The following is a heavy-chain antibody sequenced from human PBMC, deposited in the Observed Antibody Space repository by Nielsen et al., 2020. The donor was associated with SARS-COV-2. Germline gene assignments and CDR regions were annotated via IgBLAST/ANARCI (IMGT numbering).Heavy chain of an antibody. CDR3: AKDGYCSGGSCYYYYYYYGMDV. J-gene: IGHJ6*02. CDR1: GFTFNSYA. CDR2: ISGSGGST. Sequence: GESLKISCAASGFTFNSYAMSWVRQAPGKGLEWVSAISGSGGSTYYADSVKGRFTISRDNSKNTLYLQMNSLRAEDTAVYYCAKDGYCSGGSCYYYYYYYGMDVWGQGTTVTVSS. D-gene: IGHD2-15*01. V-gene: IGHV3-23*01.